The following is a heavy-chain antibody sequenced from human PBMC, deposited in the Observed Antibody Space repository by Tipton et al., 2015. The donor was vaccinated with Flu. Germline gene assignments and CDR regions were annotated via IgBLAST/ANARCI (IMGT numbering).Heavy chain of an antibody. Sequence: SLRLSCAASGFTFSSYGMHWVRQAPGKGLEWVAVIWYDGSNKYYADSVKGRFTISRDNSKNTLYLQMNSLRAEDTAVYYCARDPESIAAAGTPPYSYYGMDVWGQGTTVTVSS. D-gene: IGHD6-13*01. V-gene: IGHV3-33*01. J-gene: IGHJ6*02. CDR1: GFTFSSYG. CDR3: ARDPESIAAAGTPPYSYYGMDV. CDR2: IWYDGSNK.